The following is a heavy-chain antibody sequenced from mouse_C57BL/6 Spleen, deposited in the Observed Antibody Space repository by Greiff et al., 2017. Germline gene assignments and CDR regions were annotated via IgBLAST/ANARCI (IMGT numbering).Heavy chain of an antibody. J-gene: IGHJ1*03. D-gene: IGHD1-1*01. CDR1: GYTFTSYD. Sequence: QVQLKESGPELVKPGASVTLSCKASGYTFTSYDINWVQQRPGQGLAWIGWIYPRDGSTKYNEKFKGKATLTVDSATSKAYMEHHRLTSEDSAVYFCARVGSSYVKYFDVWGTGTTVTVSS. CDR2: IYPRDGST. V-gene: IGHV1-85*01. CDR3: ARVGSSYVKYFDV.